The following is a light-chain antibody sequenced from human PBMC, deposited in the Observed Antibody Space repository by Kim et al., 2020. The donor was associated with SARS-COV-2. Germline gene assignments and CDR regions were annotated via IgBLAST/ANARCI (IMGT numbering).Light chain of an antibody. J-gene: IGLJ2*01. CDR1: SSDIGGYYY. V-gene: IGLV2-8*01. Sequence: GQSVTISCTGTSSDIGGYYYVSWYQQHPGKAPKVLIYEVTKRPSGVPDRFSGSKSGNTASLTVCGLQAEDEADYYCSSYAGRNTLVFGGGTQLTVL. CDR2: EVT. CDR3: SSYAGRNTLV.